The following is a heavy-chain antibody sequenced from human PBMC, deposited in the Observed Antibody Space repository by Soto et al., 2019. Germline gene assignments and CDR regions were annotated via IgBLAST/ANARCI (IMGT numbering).Heavy chain of an antibody. CDR3: ARGTVWGSRLGNWFDP. CDR1: GGSISSGGYS. D-gene: IGHD7-27*01. V-gene: IGHV4-30-2*01. Sequence: SETLSLTCAVSGGSISSGGYSWSWIRQPPGKGLEWIGYIYHSGSTYYNPSLKSRVTISVDRSKNQFSLKLSSVTAADTAVYYCARGTVWGSRLGNWFDPWGQGTLVTVSS. J-gene: IGHJ5*02. CDR2: IYHSGST.